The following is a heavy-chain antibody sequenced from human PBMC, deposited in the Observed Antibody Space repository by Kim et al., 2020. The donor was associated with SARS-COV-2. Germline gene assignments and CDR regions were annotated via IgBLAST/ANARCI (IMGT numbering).Heavy chain of an antibody. D-gene: IGHD5-18*01. CDR3: ARSDHSYGTPFDY. Sequence: YAQKLQGRGTMTTDTSTSTAYMELRSLRSDDTAVYYCARSDHSYGTPFDYWGQGTLVTVSS. J-gene: IGHJ4*02. V-gene: IGHV1-18*01.